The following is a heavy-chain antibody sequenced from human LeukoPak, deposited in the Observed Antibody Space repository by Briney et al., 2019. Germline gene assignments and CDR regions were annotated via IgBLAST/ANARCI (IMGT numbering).Heavy chain of an antibody. V-gene: IGHV3-30*02. Sequence: GGSLRLSCAASGFTFSSYGMHWVRQAPGKGLEWVAFIRYDGSNKYYADSVKGRFTISRDNSKNTLYLQMNSLRAEDTAVYYCAKDYDFWSGPRSGNWFDPWGQGTLVTVSS. J-gene: IGHJ5*02. D-gene: IGHD3-3*01. CDR1: GFTFSSYG. CDR3: AKDYDFWSGPRSGNWFDP. CDR2: IRYDGSNK.